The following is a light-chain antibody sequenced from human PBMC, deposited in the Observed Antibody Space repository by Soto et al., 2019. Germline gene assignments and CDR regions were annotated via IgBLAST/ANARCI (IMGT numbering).Light chain of an antibody. CDR2: AAS. CDR3: QKYNSAPWT. CDR1: QGISNY. Sequence: DIEITQATSSLSASVGDRVTITCRASQGISNYLAWYQQKPGKVPKLLIYAASTLQSGVPSRFSGSGSGTDFTLTISSLQPEDVATYYCQKYNSAPWTFGQGTKVDIK. J-gene: IGKJ1*01. V-gene: IGKV1-27*01.